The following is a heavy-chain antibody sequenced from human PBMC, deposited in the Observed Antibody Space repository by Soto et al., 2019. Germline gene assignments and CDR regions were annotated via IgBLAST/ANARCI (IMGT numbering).Heavy chain of an antibody. CDR1: GFTFSVYA. CDR2: NTGIHGEG. V-gene: IGHV3-23*01. CDR3: AKDRINGHSVWDPFDV. D-gene: IGHD2-8*01. J-gene: IGHJ3*01. Sequence: PGGSRRLSCGASGFTFSVYAMTWCRQAPGKGLDWVSNTGIHGEGYYAESVKGRFTISRDDCTSKMFLQIDSLRAEDTAVYYCAKDRINGHSVWDPFDVWGQGTMVTVSS.